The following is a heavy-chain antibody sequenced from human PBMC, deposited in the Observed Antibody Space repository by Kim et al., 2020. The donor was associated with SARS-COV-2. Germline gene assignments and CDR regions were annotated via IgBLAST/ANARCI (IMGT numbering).Heavy chain of an antibody. V-gene: IGHV4-34*01. Sequence: TATPSPQSRVTLSVDTSNNQFSLRLSSVTAADTAIYYCARGHSTSGYDYWGQGALVTVSS. D-gene: IGHD2-2*01. CDR3: ARGHSTSGYDY. J-gene: IGHJ4*02.